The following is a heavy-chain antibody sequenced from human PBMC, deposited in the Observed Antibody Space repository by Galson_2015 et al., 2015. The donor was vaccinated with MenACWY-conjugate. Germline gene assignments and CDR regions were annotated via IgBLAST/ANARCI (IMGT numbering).Heavy chain of an antibody. Sequence: LFTISRDNAKNTLYLQMNSLRPEDTAVFYCAKTRGASFYFDSWGQGTLVTVSS. CDR3: AKTRGASFYFDS. V-gene: IGHV3-74*01. D-gene: IGHD1-26*01. J-gene: IGHJ4*02.